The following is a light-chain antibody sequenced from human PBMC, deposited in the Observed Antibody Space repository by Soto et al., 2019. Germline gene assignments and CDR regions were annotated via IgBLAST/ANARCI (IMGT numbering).Light chain of an antibody. Sequence: QSVLTQPPSVSGAPGQRVTLTCTGSSSNIGAGYAGHWYQQLQGTAHKLLIYGNSNRYSGVPDRFSRSKSCTSASLAITGLQAQDDADYYGQSYDTSLSGFYVFGTGTKLTVL. CDR3: QSYDTSLSGFYV. CDR1: SSNIGAGYA. CDR2: GNS. V-gene: IGLV1-40*01. J-gene: IGLJ1*01.